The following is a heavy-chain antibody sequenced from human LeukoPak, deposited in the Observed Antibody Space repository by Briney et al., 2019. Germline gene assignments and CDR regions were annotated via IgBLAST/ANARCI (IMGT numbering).Heavy chain of an antibody. CDR2: INPNSGGT. CDR3: ATVRHRYCSGGSCYPFSNWFDP. CDR1: GYTFTGYY. Sequence: ASVKVSCKASGYTFTGYYMHWVRQAPGQGLEWMGWINPNSGGTNYAQKFQGWVTMTRDTSISTAYMELSRLRSDDTAVYYCATVRHRYCSGGSCYPFSNWFDPWGQGTLVTVSS. J-gene: IGHJ5*02. D-gene: IGHD2-15*01. V-gene: IGHV1-2*04.